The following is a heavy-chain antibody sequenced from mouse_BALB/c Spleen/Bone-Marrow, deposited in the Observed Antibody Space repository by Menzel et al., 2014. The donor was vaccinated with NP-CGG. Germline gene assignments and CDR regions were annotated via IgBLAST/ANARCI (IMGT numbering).Heavy chain of an antibody. CDR1: GYTFTSYW. V-gene: IGHV1S41*01. CDR2: IAPGSGST. CDR3: ARRYIDV. Sequence: DLVQPGASVKLSCKASGYTFTSYWIHWINQRPGQGLEWIGRIAPGSGSTSYNEMFKAKATRTVDTSSSTAYIQLSSLSSEDSAVNFGARRYIDVWGAGTTVTVSS. J-gene: IGHJ1*01.